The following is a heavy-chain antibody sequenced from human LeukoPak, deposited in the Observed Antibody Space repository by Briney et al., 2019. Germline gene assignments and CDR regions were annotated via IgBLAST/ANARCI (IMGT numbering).Heavy chain of an antibody. CDR2: ISGSAEKT. V-gene: IGHV3-23*01. D-gene: IGHD3-3*01. J-gene: IGHJ3*01. CDR1: GFAFSSHA. Sequence: GTSLRLSCAASGFAFSSHAMTWVRQAPGKGLEWVSSISGSAEKTYYADSVKGRFTISRDSSQKILNLQMNNLRVEDTAIYYCARGSTYDFWSGDALDVWGQGTMATVAS. CDR3: ARGSTYDFWSGDALDV.